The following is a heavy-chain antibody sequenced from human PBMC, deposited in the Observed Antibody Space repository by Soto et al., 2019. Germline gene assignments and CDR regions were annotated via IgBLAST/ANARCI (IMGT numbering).Heavy chain of an antibody. J-gene: IGHJ5*02. CDR1: GFTVSSNY. Sequence: GASLRLSCAASGFTVSSNYMSWVRQAPGKGLEWVSVISSGGSTYYADSVKGRFKIARDKSKNTLDLQMNILRAEDTAVSYCARIPMASGQGTLVTVSS. D-gene: IGHD2-21*01. V-gene: IGHV3-53*01. CDR2: ISSGGST. CDR3: ARIPMA.